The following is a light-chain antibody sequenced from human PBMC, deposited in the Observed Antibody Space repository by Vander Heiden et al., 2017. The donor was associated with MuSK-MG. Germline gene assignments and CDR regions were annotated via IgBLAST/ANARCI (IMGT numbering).Light chain of an antibody. Sequence: DIQMTQSPSSLSASVGDRVTITCRASQTIDTFLNWYQQKPGRAPTLLIYAASSLRSGVPSRFSGSGSGTDFTLTISSLQPEDFATYYCQQSYSTLSITFGQGTRLEIK. J-gene: IGKJ5*01. CDR3: QQSYSTLSIT. V-gene: IGKV1-39*01. CDR2: AAS. CDR1: QTIDTF.